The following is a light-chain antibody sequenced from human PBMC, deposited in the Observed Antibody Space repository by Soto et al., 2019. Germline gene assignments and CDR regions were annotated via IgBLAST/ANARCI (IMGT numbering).Light chain of an antibody. CDR2: DVS. CDR1: SSDVGGYNY. V-gene: IGLV2-14*01. J-gene: IGLJ1*01. Sequence: QSALTQPASVSGSPGQSITISCTRTSSDVGGYNYVSWYQQHPGKAPKVMIYDVSDRPSGVSNRFSGSKSGNTASLTISGLQAEDEGDYYCSSYTRSTTRVFGTGTKLTVL. CDR3: SSYTRSTTRV.